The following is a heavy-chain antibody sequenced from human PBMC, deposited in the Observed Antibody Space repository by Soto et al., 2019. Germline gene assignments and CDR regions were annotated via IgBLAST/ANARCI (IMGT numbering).Heavy chain of an antibody. V-gene: IGHV3-23*01. D-gene: IGHD3-10*01. J-gene: IGHJ3*02. CDR3: AKDRTMARGIRAFDI. CDR1: GFAFGNYP. Sequence: EAQLLQSGGGLVPPGGSLRLSCVASGFAFGNYPMAWVRQTPGKGLQWISKISGSGGMTDYEDSVRGRFTVSIDHSKDTVHLQMTSLRADDTAVYYCAKDRTMARGIRAFDIWGQGTTVTISS. CDR2: ISGSGGMT.